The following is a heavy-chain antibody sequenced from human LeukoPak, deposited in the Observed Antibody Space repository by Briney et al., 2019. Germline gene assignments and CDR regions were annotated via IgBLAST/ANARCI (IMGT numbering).Heavy chain of an antibody. CDR2: IYYSGNT. CDR3: ARHCDDSSGYYWDYDYYYMDV. CDR1: GVSISSSNSY. Sequence: TPSETLSLTCTVSGVSISSSNSYWGWIRQPPGKGLEWIGSIYYSGNTYYNASLKSQVSISIDTSKNQFSLRLTSVTAADTAVYFCARHCDDSSGYYWDYDYYYMDVWGKGTTVTISS. V-gene: IGHV4-39*01. D-gene: IGHD3-22*01. J-gene: IGHJ6*03.